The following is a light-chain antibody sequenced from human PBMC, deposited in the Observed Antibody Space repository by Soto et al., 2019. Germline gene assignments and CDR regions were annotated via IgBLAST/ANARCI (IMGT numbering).Light chain of an antibody. CDR2: DTS. CDR3: QHYVNWPLT. CDR1: RGIGST. V-gene: IGKV3-15*01. Sequence: EFVMTQSPATLSVSPGERATLSCRASRGIGSTLAWYQQKPGQTPRLLIYDTSTRATGVPARFIGSASGTEFTLTITSLQSEDFAVYYCQHYVNWPLTFGGGTKV. J-gene: IGKJ4*01.